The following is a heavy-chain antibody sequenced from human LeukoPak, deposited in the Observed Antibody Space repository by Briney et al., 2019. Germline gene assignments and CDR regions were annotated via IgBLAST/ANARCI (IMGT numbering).Heavy chain of an antibody. CDR2: TIPIFGTA. J-gene: IGHJ4*02. V-gene: IGHV1-69*01. CDR3: ARGLGYCSSTSCPFDY. D-gene: IGHD2-2*01. Sequence: ASVKVSCKASGGTFSSYAISWVRQAPGQGLEWMGGTIPIFGTANYAQKFQGRVTITADEYTSTAYMELSSLRSEDTAVYYCARGLGYCSSTSCPFDYWGQGTLVTVSS. CDR1: GGTFSSYA.